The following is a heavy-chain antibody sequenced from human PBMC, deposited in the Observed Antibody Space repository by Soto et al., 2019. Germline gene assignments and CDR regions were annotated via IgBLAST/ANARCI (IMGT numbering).Heavy chain of an antibody. CDR1: GGSISSYY. Sequence: SETLSLTCTVSGGSISSYYWSWIRQPPGKGLEWIGYIYYSGITNYNPSLKSRVTISEDTSKNQFYLKLSSVTAADTAVYYCARVAPLDTAVEYWVQGTLVTVSS. D-gene: IGHD5-18*01. V-gene: IGHV4-59*01. CDR3: ARVAPLDTAVEY. J-gene: IGHJ4*02. CDR2: IYYSGIT.